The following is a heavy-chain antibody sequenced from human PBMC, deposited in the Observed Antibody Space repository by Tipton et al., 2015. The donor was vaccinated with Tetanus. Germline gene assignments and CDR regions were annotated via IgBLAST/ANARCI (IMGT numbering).Heavy chain of an antibody. CDR3: AKSLGVLLYHGMDV. J-gene: IGHJ6*02. CDR1: GYNFTIYW. D-gene: IGHD3-16*01. Sequence: QSGAEVKKPGESLKISCKGSGYNFTIYWIGWVRQMPGKGLEWMGIIYPGDSNIRYSPSFQGQVTISADRSISTAYLQLSSLRPDDTATYYCAKSLGVLLYHGMDVWGRGTTVTVSS. CDR2: IYPGDSNI. V-gene: IGHV5-51*01.